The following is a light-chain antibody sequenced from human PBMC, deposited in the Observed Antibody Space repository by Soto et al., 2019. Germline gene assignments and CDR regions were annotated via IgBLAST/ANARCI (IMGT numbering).Light chain of an antibody. CDR3: QQYGNSPIT. J-gene: IGKJ5*01. V-gene: IGKV3-20*01. Sequence: EIVLTQSPGTLCLSPGERATLSCRASQSVRSSYLAWYQQKRGQAPSFLIYGASSRATGIPDRFSGSGSGTDFTLTISRLEPEDFGVYYCQQYGNSPITFGQGTRLEIK. CDR2: GAS. CDR1: QSVRSSY.